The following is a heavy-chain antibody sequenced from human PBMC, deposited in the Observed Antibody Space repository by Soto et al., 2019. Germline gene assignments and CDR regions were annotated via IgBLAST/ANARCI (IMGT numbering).Heavy chain of an antibody. J-gene: IGHJ4*02. V-gene: IGHV4-59*01. CDR1: GGSISSYY. CDR3: ARDKPSSRGYFDY. D-gene: IGHD3-10*01. Sequence: PSETLSLTCTVSGGSISSYYWSWIRQPPGKGLEWIGYIYYSGSTNYNPSLKSRVTISVDTSKNQFSLKLSSVTAADTAVYYCARDKPSSRGYFDYWGQGTLVTVSS. CDR2: IYYSGST.